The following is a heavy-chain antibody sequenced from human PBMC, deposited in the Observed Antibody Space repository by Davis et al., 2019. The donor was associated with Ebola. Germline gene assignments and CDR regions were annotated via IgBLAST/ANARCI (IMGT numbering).Heavy chain of an antibody. CDR3: ARVYPGDHYIDY. CDR1: GYTFTSYA. D-gene: IGHD4-17*01. V-gene: IGHV1-3*01. J-gene: IGHJ4*02. CDR2: INAGNGNT. Sequence: AASVKVSCKASGYTFTSYAMHWVRQAPGQRLEWMGWINAGNGNTKYSQKFQGRVTMTTDTSTSTAYMELRSLRSDDTAVYYCARVYPGDHYIDYWGQGTLVTVSS.